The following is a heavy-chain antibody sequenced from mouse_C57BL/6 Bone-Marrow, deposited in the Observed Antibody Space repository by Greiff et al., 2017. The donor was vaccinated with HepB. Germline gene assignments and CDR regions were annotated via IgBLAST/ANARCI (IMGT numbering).Heavy chain of an antibody. J-gene: IGHJ3*01. V-gene: IGHV5-17*01. Sequence: EVQLQESGGGLVKPGGSLKLSCAASGFTFSDYGMHWVRQAPEKGLEWVAYISSGSSTIYYADTVKGRFTISRDNAKNTLFLQMTSLRSEDTAMYYCASYGSSYPFAYWGQGTLVTVSA. CDR1: GFTFSDYG. CDR3: ASYGSSYPFAY. D-gene: IGHD1-1*01. CDR2: ISSGSSTI.